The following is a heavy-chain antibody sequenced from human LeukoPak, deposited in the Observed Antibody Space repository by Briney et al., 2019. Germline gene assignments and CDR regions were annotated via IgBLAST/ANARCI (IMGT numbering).Heavy chain of an antibody. D-gene: IGHD1-26*01. CDR2: IYSGGST. Sequence: GGSLTLSCAASGFTVSSNYMSWIRQAPGKGLEWVSYIYSGGSTYYAHSMKGRFTISRDNSKNTLYLQMNSLRAEDTAVYYCASDRTGSYGYWGQGTLVTVSS. J-gene: IGHJ4*02. CDR1: GFTVSSNY. CDR3: ASDRTGSYGY. V-gene: IGHV3-66*02.